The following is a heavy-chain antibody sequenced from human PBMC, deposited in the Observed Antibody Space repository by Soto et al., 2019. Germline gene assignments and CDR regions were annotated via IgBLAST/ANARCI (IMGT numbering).Heavy chain of an antibody. V-gene: IGHV3-23*01. CDR3: AKVPTYYYDSSGYYFDY. J-gene: IGHJ4*02. CDR2: ISGSGGST. D-gene: IGHD3-22*01. Sequence: GGSLRLSCAASGFTFSSYAMSWVRQAPGKGLEWVSAISGSGGSTYYADSVKGRFTISRDNSKNTLYLQMNSLRAEDTAVYYCAKVPTYYYDSSGYYFDYWGQGTLVTVSS. CDR1: GFTFSSYA.